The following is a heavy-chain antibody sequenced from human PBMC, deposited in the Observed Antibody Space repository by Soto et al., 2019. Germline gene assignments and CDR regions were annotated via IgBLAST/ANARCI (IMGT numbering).Heavy chain of an antibody. J-gene: IGHJ4*02. V-gene: IGHV1-69*12. CDR2: IIPIFGTA. CDR3: ASHYDSSGYYYRGLDY. Sequence: QVQLVQSGAEVKKPGSSVKVSCKASGGTFSSYAISWVRQAPGQGLEWMGGIIPIFGTADYAQKFQGRVTMTADESTSTGNMERRSLGSEDTAVYYCASHYDSSGYYYRGLDYWGQGTLVTVSS. CDR1: GGTFSSYA. D-gene: IGHD3-22*01.